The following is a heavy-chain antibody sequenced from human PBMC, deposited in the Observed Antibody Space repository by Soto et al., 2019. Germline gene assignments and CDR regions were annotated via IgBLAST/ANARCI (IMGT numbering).Heavy chain of an antibody. CDR3: ARDRGGGSGSSYISQGMDV. CDR1: GGSVSSGSYY. CDR2: IYSSGVT. V-gene: IGHV4-61*01. Sequence: QVQLQESGPGLVKPSETLSLTCTVSGGSVSSGSYYWSWIRQPPGKGLEWIGYIYSSGVTLHDPSLRSRVTLSVDKSRNRFSLRLTSVTAADSGIYYCARDRGGGSGSSYISQGMDVWGRGTTVTVSS. D-gene: IGHD3-10*01. J-gene: IGHJ6*02.